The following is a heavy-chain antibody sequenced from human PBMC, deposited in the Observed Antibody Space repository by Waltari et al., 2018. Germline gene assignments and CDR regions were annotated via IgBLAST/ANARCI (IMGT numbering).Heavy chain of an antibody. CDR2: ISGPGDST. J-gene: IGHJ4*02. V-gene: IGHV3-23*01. CDR3: AGGGGYSNYAYDF. CDR1: GFTFSSYA. Sequence: EVQLLESGGDLVQPGGSLRLSCAASGFTFSSYAMSWVRQAPGKGLEWVSAISGPGDSTYYADSVKGLFTISRDNSKNTVYLQMNSLRDEDTAVYYCAGGGGYSNYAYDFWGQGTLVTVSS. D-gene: IGHD4-4*01.